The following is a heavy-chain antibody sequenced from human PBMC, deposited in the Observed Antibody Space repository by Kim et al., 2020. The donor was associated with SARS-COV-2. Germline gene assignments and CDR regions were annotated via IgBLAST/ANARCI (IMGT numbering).Heavy chain of an antibody. CDR3: ARDTTSGGYSYYGMDV. CDR1: GFSISDYY. J-gene: IGHJ6*01. D-gene: IGHD3-16*02. Sequence: GGSLRLSCAASGFSISDYYMSWIRQAPGKGLEWLSYISNRGSFTNYADSVKGRFTISRDNAKNSLYLHMNSLRAEDTAVYYCARDTTSGGYSYYGMDVWG. V-gene: IGHV3-11*05. CDR2: ISNRGSFT.